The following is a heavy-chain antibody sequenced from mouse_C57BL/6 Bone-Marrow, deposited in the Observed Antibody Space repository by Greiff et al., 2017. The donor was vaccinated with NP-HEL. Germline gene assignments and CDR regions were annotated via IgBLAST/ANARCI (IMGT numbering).Heavy chain of an antibody. J-gene: IGHJ1*03. V-gene: IGHV3-1*01. CDR3: AREDYGRYWYFDV. CDR2: ISYSGST. D-gene: IGHD1-1*01. CDR1: GYSITSGYD. Sequence: EVQLQESGPGMVKPSQSLSLTCTVTGYSITSGYDWHWIRHFPGNKLEWMGYISYSGSTNYNPSLKSRISITLDTSKTPFFLKLNSVTTEDTATDYCAREDYGRYWYFDVWGTGTTVTVSS.